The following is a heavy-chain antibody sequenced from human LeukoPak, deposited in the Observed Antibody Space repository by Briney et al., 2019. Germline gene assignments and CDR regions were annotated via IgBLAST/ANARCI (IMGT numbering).Heavy chain of an antibody. V-gene: IGHV3-7*01. CDR3: ARARYYSGTSCYFDY. Sequence: GGSLRLSCAASGFTFSNYWMSWVRQAPGKGLEWVANIKQDGSGKYYVDSVKGRFAISRDNAKNSLYLQMNSLRAEDLAVYYCARARYYSGTSCYFDYWGQGTLVTVSS. J-gene: IGHJ4*02. CDR2: IKQDGSGK. D-gene: IGHD2-15*01. CDR1: GFTFSNYW.